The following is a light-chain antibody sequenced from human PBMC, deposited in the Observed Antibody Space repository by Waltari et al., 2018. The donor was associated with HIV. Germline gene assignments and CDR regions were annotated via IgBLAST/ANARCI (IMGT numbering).Light chain of an antibody. CDR3: QQYYTLGPT. CDR1: RTILFSSDNRDC. J-gene: IGKJ4*01. CDR2: WAS. Sequence: DIVMTQSPNSLAVCLGERATINCRSSRTILFSSDNRDCLAWYQQKPGQSPKVLIYWASTRASGVPARFSGSGSGTNFSLTISALQTEDVALYYCQQYYTLGPTFGGGTKVEIK. V-gene: IGKV4-1*01.